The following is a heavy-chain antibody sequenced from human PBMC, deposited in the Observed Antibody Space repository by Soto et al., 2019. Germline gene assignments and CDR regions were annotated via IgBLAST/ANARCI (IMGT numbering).Heavy chain of an antibody. Sequence: QVQVVESGGGVVQPGRSLRLSCAASGFNFGSYGMHWVRQAPGKGLEWVAIVWYDGSNKYYADSVKGRFSISRDNSKNTGFLKMGRLRAEETAVYYCVRGMAAAATGFDPWGQGTVVTVSS. D-gene: IGHD6-13*01. CDR3: VRGMAAAATGFDP. J-gene: IGHJ5*02. CDR2: VWYDGSNK. V-gene: IGHV3-33*01. CDR1: GFNFGSYG.